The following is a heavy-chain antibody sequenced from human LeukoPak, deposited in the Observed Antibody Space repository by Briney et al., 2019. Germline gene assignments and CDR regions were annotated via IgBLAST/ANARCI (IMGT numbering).Heavy chain of an antibody. CDR2: IYYSGST. D-gene: IGHD5-12*01. V-gene: IGHV4-30-4*07. CDR3: VRHRGGYDSGWFDP. CDR1: GGSISSGGYS. J-gene: IGHJ5*02. Sequence: SETLSLTCAVSGGSISSGGYSWSWIRQPPGKGLEWIGYIYYSGSTYYNPSLKSRVTISVDTSKNQFSLKLSSVTAAVTAVYYCVRHRGGYDSGWFDPWGQGTLVTVSS.